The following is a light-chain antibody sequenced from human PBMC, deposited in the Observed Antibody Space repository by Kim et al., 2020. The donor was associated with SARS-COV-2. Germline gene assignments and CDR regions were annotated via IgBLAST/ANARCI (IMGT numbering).Light chain of an antibody. CDR2: AAS. CDR1: QSITNS. Sequence: VSVGDRVTITCRASQSITNSLAWYQQKPGKVPQLLIYAASALQSGVPSRFSGSGSGTDFTLTISSLQPEDVATYYCQKYNSAPWTFGQGTKVEIK. CDR3: QKYNSAPWT. J-gene: IGKJ1*01. V-gene: IGKV1-27*01.